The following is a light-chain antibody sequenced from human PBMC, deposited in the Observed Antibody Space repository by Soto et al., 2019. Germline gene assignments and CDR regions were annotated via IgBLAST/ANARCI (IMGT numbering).Light chain of an antibody. CDR1: QIIESW. J-gene: IGKJ4*01. CDR3: QQYKNFPLT. Sequence: DIQMTQSPSTLSASVGDRVIITCRASQIIESWLAWYQHKPGKAPKLLIYQASRLQSGAPSRFSGAGSGTEFTLTISSLQPDDFATYYCQQYKNFPLTFGGGTKVDIK. V-gene: IGKV1-5*03. CDR2: QAS.